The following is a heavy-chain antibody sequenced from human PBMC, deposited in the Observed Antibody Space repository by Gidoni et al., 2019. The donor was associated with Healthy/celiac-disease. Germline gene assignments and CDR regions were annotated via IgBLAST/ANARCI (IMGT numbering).Heavy chain of an antibody. J-gene: IGHJ4*02. CDR2: INHSGST. V-gene: IGHV4-34*01. D-gene: IGHD3-22*01. Sequence: GLEWIGEINHSGSTNYSPSLKSRITISLDTSKNQFSLKLSSVTAADTAVYYCARLGRYYYDTSGSYARDYWGQGTLVTVSS. CDR3: ARLGRYYYDTSGSYARDY.